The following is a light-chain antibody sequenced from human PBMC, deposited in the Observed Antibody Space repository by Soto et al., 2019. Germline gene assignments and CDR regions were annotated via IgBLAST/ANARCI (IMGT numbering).Light chain of an antibody. Sequence: DIQMTQSRASLSASVGDRVTITCQASQDISNYLNWYQQKPGKAPKLLIYAASTLQTGVPSRFSGSGSGTEFTLTISSLQPEDFATHYCQQINSYPLTFGGGTKVDIK. CDR1: QDISNY. CDR2: AAS. J-gene: IGKJ4*01. V-gene: IGKV1-9*01. CDR3: QQINSYPLT.